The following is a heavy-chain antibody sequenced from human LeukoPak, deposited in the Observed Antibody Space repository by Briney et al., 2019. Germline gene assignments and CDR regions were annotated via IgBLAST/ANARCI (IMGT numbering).Heavy chain of an antibody. V-gene: IGHV1-69*05. CDR3: ASGEDYYYYYMDV. Sequence: SVKVSCKASGGTFISYAISWVRQAPGQGLEWMGRIIPIFGTANYAQKFQGRVTITTDESTSTAYMELSSLRSEDTAVYYCASGEDYYYYYMDVWGKGTTVTVSS. J-gene: IGHJ6*03. CDR1: GGTFISYA. CDR2: IIPIFGTA.